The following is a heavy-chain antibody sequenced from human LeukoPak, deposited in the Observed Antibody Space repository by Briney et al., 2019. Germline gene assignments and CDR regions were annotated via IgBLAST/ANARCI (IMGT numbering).Heavy chain of an antibody. CDR1: QFTFSSYA. Sequence: SGGSLRLSCAAFQFTFSSYAMTWVRQTPGKGLECVANIKEDGSEEYYMDSVKGRFSISRDNAKNSLHLQMNSLRAEDTAVYYCARGSSVTTLTQFDSWGQGTLVTVSS. J-gene: IGHJ4*02. CDR2: IKEDGSEE. CDR3: ARGSSVTTLTQFDS. V-gene: IGHV3-7*01. D-gene: IGHD4-17*01.